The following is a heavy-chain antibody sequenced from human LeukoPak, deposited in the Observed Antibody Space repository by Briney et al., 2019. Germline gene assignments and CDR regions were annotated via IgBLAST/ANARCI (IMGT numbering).Heavy chain of an antibody. CDR3: ARHLYGSGLHRIDY. J-gene: IGHJ4*02. Sequence: SETLSLTCAVYGGSFSGYYWSWIRQPPGKGLEWIGEINHSGSTNYNPSLKSRVTISVDTSKNQFSLKLSSVTAADTAVYHCARHLYGSGLHRIDYWGQGTLVTVSS. CDR1: GGSFSGYY. CDR2: INHSGST. V-gene: IGHV4-34*01. D-gene: IGHD6-19*01.